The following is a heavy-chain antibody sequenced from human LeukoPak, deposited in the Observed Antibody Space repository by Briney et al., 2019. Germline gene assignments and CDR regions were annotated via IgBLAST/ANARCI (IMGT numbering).Heavy chain of an antibody. CDR2: INPNSGGT. V-gene: IGHV1-2*02. D-gene: IGHD2-21*01. CDR3: ARDLGIDYYYYYYMDV. Sequence: ASVKVSCKASGYTFTGYYMHWVRQAPGQGLEWMGWINPNSGGTNYAQKFQGRVAMTRDTSISTAYMELSRLRSDDTAVYYCARDLGIDYYYYYYMDVWGKGTTVTVSS. J-gene: IGHJ6*03. CDR1: GYTFTGYY.